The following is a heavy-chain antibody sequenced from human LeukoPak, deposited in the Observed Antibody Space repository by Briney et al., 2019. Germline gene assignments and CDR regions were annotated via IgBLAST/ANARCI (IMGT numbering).Heavy chain of an antibody. Sequence: GGSLRLSCAASGFTFDDYVMHWVRQAPGKGLEWVSGISWNSGSIGYADSVKGRFTISRDNAKNSLYLQMNSLRAEDTAVYYCARDRSGWQHAFDIWGQGTMVTVSS. CDR2: ISWNSGSI. D-gene: IGHD6-19*01. CDR3: ARDRSGWQHAFDI. V-gene: IGHV3-9*01. J-gene: IGHJ3*02. CDR1: GFTFDDYV.